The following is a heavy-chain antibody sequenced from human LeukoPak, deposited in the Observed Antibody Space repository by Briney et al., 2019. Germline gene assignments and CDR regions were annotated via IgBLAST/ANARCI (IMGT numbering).Heavy chain of an antibody. CDR2: IIPIFGTA. J-gene: IGHJ4*02. Sequence: ASVKVSCKASGGTFSSYAISWVRRAPGQGLEWMGGIIPIFGTANYAQKFQGRVTITTDESTSTAYMELSSLRSEDTAVYYCARGGVIAAAYSYWGQGTLVTVSS. CDR1: GGTFSSYA. D-gene: IGHD6-13*01. V-gene: IGHV1-69*05. CDR3: ARGGVIAAAYSY.